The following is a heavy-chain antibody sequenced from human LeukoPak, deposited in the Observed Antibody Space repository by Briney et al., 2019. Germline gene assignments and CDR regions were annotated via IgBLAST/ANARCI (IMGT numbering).Heavy chain of an antibody. J-gene: IGHJ5*02. Sequence: ASVKVSCKASGYTFTSYYMHWVRQAPGQGLECMGLINPSGGSTNYAQKFQGRVTMTRDMSTSTVYMELSSLRSEDTAVYYCARGAVTIFGLVRTQTTKSPHRFDPWGQGTLVTVSS. D-gene: IGHD3-3*01. CDR3: ARGAVTIFGLVRTQTTKSPHRFDP. CDR2: INPSGGST. V-gene: IGHV1-46*01. CDR1: GYTFTSYY.